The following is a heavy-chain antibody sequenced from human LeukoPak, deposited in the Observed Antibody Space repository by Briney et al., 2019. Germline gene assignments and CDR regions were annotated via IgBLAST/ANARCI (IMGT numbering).Heavy chain of an antibody. Sequence: PGGSLRLSCAASGFTVSSNYMSWVRQAPGKGLEWVSVIYEGGYTYYADSVKGRFTISRDNSKNTLYLQMNSLRAEDTGVYFCARATFSGYPYYFDYWGQGTLVAVSS. CDR3: ARATFSGYPYYFDY. D-gene: IGHD3-22*01. J-gene: IGHJ4*02. CDR2: IYEGGYT. CDR1: GFTVSSNY. V-gene: IGHV3-66*01.